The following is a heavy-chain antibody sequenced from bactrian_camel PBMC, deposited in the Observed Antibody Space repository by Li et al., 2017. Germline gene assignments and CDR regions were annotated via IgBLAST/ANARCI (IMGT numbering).Heavy chain of an antibody. D-gene: IGHD8*01. CDR3: ANDANWAWGY. V-gene: IGHV3S1*01. J-gene: IGHJ4*01. Sequence: QLVESGGGSAQAGGSLRLSCAASGYTVTTYSWFRQAPGKEREGVAAIMILGATTYYADSVKGRFTISRDNAKNTLYLQLNSLKTEDTAMYYCANDANWAWGYWGQGTQVTVS. CDR1: GYTVTTYS. CDR2: IMILGATT.